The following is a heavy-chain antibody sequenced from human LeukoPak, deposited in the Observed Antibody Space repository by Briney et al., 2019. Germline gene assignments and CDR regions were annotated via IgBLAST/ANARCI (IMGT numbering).Heavy chain of an antibody. Sequence: SQTLSLTCAVSGGSISSGGYSWSWIRQPPGKGLEWIGYIYHSGSAYYNPSLKSRVTISVDRSKNQFSLKLSSVTAADTAVYYCAGSPLGYCSSTSCYENWFDPWGQGTLVTVSS. J-gene: IGHJ5*02. D-gene: IGHD2-2*01. CDR3: AGSPLGYCSSTSCYENWFDP. CDR2: IYHSGSA. CDR1: GGSISSGGYS. V-gene: IGHV4-30-2*01.